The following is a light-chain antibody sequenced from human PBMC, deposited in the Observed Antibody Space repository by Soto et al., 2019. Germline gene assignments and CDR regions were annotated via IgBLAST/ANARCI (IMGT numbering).Light chain of an antibody. J-gene: IGKJ2*01. CDR2: AAS. CDR3: QQYYSYPQT. Sequence: IRVTRSISSLTASTGDRVTITCRASQGISSYLAWYQQKPGKAPKLLIYAASTLQSGVPSRFSGSGSGTDFTLTISCLQSEDFATYYCQQYYSYPQTFGQGTKVDIK. V-gene: IGKV1-8*01. CDR1: QGISSY.